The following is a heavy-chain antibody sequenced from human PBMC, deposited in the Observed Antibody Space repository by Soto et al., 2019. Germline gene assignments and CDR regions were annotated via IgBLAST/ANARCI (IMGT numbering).Heavy chain of an antibody. V-gene: IGHV3-23*01. CDR2: ISGSGGST. D-gene: IGHD1-26*01. Sequence: EVQLLESGGGLVQPGGSLRLSCAASGFTFSGYAMSWVRQAPGKGLEWVSAISGSGGSTYYADSVKGRFTISRDNSKNTRNLQMNSLRAEDRAVYYCAKSSSGSYGLDAFDIWGQGTMVTVSS. CDR3: AKSSSGSYGLDAFDI. J-gene: IGHJ3*02. CDR1: GFTFSGYA.